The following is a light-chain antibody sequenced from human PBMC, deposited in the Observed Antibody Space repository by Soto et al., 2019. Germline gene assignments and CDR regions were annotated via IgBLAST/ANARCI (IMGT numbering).Light chain of an antibody. CDR1: QSVSSY. Sequence: EIVLTQSPATLSLSPGERATLSCRASQSVSSYLAWYQQKPGQAPRLLIYYASNRATGIPARFSGSGSGTDFTLTISSLEPEDFAVYYCQQRSNWPPLLTFGGGTKVDIK. CDR2: YAS. J-gene: IGKJ4*01. CDR3: QQRSNWPPLLT. V-gene: IGKV3-11*01.